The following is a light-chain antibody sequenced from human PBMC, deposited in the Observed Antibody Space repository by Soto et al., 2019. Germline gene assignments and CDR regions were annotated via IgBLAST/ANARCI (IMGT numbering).Light chain of an antibody. V-gene: IGKV3-15*01. CDR1: QTVLTD. CDR3: QQFHDWPLT. J-gene: IGKJ4*01. CDR2: GTS. Sequence: ETVMTQSPATLSVSPGQRATLSCRASQTVLTDFAWYQQKPRQAPRLLFYGTSSRATGGPARFSGSGSGTEFTLTISSLQSEDFAVYYCQQFHDWPLTFGGGTKVDIK.